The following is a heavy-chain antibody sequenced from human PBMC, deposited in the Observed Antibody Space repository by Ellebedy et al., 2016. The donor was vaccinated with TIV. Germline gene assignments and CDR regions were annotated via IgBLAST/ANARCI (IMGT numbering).Heavy chain of an antibody. CDR3: AIQRDDYFDY. Sequence: GESLKISCKGSGYSFTSYWISWVRQMPGKGLEWMGRIDPSDSYTNYSPSFQGHVTISADKSISTAYLQWSSLKASDTAMYYCAIQRDDYFDYWGQGTLVTVSS. V-gene: IGHV5-10-1*01. D-gene: IGHD5-24*01. CDR1: GYSFTSYW. CDR2: IDPSDSYT. J-gene: IGHJ4*02.